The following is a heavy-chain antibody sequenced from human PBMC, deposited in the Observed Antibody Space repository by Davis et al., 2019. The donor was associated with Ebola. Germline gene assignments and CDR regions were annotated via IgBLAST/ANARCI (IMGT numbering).Heavy chain of an antibody. D-gene: IGHD6-19*01. CDR1: GGSFSGYY. Sequence: MPSEILSLTCAVYGGSFSGYYWSWIRQPPGKGLEWIGEINHSGSTNYNPSLKSRVTISVDTSKNQFSLSLSSVTAADTAVYFCARGISGWYGVLPDYWGQGTLVTVSS. V-gene: IGHV4-34*01. CDR3: ARGISGWYGVLPDY. CDR2: INHSGST. J-gene: IGHJ4*02.